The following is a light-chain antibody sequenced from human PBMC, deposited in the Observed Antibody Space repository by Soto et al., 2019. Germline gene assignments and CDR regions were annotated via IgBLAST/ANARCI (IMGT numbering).Light chain of an antibody. CDR1: SSDVGGYNY. Sequence: QSVRTQPPSASGSPGQSVTISCTGTSSDVGGYNYVSWYQQHPGKAPKLMIYEVSKRPSGVPDRFSGSKSGNTASLTVSGLQAEDEADYYCSSYAGSNANVVFGGGTKLTVL. CDR3: SSYAGSNANVV. J-gene: IGLJ2*01. V-gene: IGLV2-8*01. CDR2: EVS.